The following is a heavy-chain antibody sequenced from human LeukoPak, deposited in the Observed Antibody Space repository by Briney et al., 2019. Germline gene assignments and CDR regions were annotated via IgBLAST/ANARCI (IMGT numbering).Heavy chain of an antibody. J-gene: IGHJ4*02. D-gene: IGHD3-3*01. CDR3: AREGGRGHYDFWSGPLPYYFDY. CDR2: IYTSGST. Sequence: PSQTLSLTCTVSGGSISSGSYYWSWIRQPAGKGLEWIGRIYTSGSTNYNPSLKSRVTISVDTSKNQFPLKLSSVTAADTAVYYCAREGGRGHYDFWSGPLPYYFDYWGQGTLVTVSS. CDR1: GGSISSGSYY. V-gene: IGHV4-61*02.